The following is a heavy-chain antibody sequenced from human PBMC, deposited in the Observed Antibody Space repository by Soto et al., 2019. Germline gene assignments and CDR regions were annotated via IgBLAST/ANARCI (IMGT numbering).Heavy chain of an antibody. Sequence: PGGSLRLSCAASGFTFSSYSMNWVRQAPGKGLEWVSAISSSGGSTYYADSVKGRFTISRDNSKNTLYLQMNSLRAEDTAVYYCAKVGVYDFWSGYGLKGFDPWGQGTLVTVSS. J-gene: IGHJ5*02. CDR2: ISSSGGST. CDR1: GFTFSSYS. CDR3: AKVGVYDFWSGYGLKGFDP. V-gene: IGHV3-23*01. D-gene: IGHD3-3*01.